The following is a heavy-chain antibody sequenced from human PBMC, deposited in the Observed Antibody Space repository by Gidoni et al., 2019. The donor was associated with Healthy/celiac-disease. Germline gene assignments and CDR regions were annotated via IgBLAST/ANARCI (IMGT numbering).Heavy chain of an antibody. CDR2: IYYSGST. Sequence: QVQLQESGPGLVKPSETLSLTCTVSGGSVSSGSYYWSWIRQPPGKGLEWIGYIYYSGSTNYNPSLKSRVTISVDTSKNQFSLKLSSVTAADTAVYYCARGYYDFWSGYSNWFDPWGQGTLVTVSS. D-gene: IGHD3-3*01. V-gene: IGHV4-61*01. CDR1: GGSVSSGSYY. CDR3: ARGYYDFWSGYSNWFDP. J-gene: IGHJ5*02.